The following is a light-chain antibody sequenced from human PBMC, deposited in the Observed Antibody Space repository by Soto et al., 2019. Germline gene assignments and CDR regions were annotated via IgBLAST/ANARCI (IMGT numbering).Light chain of an antibody. CDR3: QQYNNWPIT. V-gene: IGKV3-15*01. J-gene: IGKJ5*01. CDR1: QNVRTF. Sequence: EVVLTQSPATLSLSPGERATLSCRASQNVRTFLDWYQQKPGQAPRLLIYGASTRATGIPARFSGSGSGTEFTLTISSLQSEDFAVYYCQQYNNWPITFGQGTRLEIK. CDR2: GAS.